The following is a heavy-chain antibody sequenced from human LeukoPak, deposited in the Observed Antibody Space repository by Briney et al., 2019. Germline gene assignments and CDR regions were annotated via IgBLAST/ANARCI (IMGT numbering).Heavy chain of an antibody. CDR2: ISLSGQT. CDR1: GGSIRTTNW. D-gene: IGHD1-26*01. V-gene: IGHV4/OR15-8*02. Sequence: PSETLSLTCGVSGGSIRTTNWWSWVRQPPGQGLEWIGEISLSGQTNYNPSLNGRVTMSLDESRNQLSLNLAPVTAADTAIYYCSRESGAFCPFGYWGQGALVIVPP. CDR3: SRESGAFCPFGY. J-gene: IGHJ4*02.